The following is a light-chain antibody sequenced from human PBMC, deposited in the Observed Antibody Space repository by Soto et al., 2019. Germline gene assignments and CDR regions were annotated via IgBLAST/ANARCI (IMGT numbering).Light chain of an antibody. J-gene: IGKJ4*01. CDR1: QSISSY. V-gene: IGKV3-11*01. CDR3: QQRSNWPLT. Sequence: EIVLTQSPATLSLSPGERATLSCRASQSISSYLIWYQQKPGQAPRLLIYDASSRAIGIPARFSGSGSGTDFTLTISSLEPEDFAVYYCQQRSNWPLTFGGGTNVEI. CDR2: DAS.